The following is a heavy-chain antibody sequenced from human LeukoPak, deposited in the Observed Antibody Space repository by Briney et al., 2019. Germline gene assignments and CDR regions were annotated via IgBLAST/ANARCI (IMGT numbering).Heavy chain of an antibody. CDR3: ATSGYSSSWPHTPEDY. CDR1: GFTFSSYG. CDR2: IWYDGSNK. Sequence: GGSLRLSCEASGFTFSSYGMHWVRQAPGKGLEWVAVIWYDGSNKYYADSVKGRFTISRDNSKNTLYLQMNSLRAEDTAVYYCATSGYSSSWPHTPEDYWGQGTLVTVSS. D-gene: IGHD6-13*01. J-gene: IGHJ4*02. V-gene: IGHV3-33*01.